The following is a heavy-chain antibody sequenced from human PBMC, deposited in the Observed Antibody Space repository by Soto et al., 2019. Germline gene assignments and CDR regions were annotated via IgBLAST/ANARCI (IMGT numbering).Heavy chain of an antibody. V-gene: IGHV4-39*01. CDR3: ARHEGNGNVWPLDY. CDR2: IHYSGST. D-gene: IGHD2-8*01. Sequence: GSLRLSCAASGFTFSSYAMSWIRQSPGKGLEWIGNIHYSGSTYYMPSLRSRVTLSVDTSKNQFSLRLTSVTAEDTAVYYCARHEGNGNVWPLDYWGQGILVTVSS. J-gene: IGHJ4*02. CDR1: GFTFSSYA.